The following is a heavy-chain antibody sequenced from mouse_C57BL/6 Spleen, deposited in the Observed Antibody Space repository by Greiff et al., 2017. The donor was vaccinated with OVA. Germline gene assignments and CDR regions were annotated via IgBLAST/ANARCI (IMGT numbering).Heavy chain of an antibody. D-gene: IGHD1-1*01. CDR3: ADYYYGSIPYYFDD. V-gene: IGHV1-39*01. J-gene: IGHJ2*01. CDR2: INPNYGTT. Sequence: EVQVVESGPELVKPGASVKISCKASGYSFTDYNMNWVKQSNGKSLEWIGVINPNYGTTSSNQKFKGKATLTVDQSSCTAYMQLNSLTSENSAVYYSADYYYGSIPYYFDDWGKGTTLTVSS. CDR1: GYSFTDYN.